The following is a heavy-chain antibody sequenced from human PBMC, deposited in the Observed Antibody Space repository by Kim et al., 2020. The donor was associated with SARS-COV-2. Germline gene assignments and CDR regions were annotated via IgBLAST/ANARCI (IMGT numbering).Heavy chain of an antibody. CDR1: GGFLSSGGYH. Sequence: SETLSLTCSVSGGFLSSGGYHWSWIRQHPGKALEWIGYIYYSGSASYNPSFESRLSLSIDTSKSQFSLNLSSLTAADTAVYYCARFGGGYLGVWGQGILVTVSS. J-gene: IGHJ4*02. V-gene: IGHV4-31*03. D-gene: IGHD3-22*01. CDR3: ARFGGGYLGV. CDR2: IYYSGSA.